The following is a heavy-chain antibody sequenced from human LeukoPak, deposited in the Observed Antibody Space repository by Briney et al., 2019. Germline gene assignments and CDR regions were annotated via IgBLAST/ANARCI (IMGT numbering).Heavy chain of an antibody. V-gene: IGHV4-39*01. D-gene: IGHD3-22*01. J-gene: IGHJ4*02. CDR2: IYYSGST. CDR1: GGSISSSSYY. Sequence: PSETLSVTCTVSGGSISSSSYYWGWIRQPPGKGLEWIGSIYYSGSTYYNPSLKSRVTISVDTSKNQFSLKLSSVTAADTAVYYCARRGYDSSGYYRNYWGQGTLVTVSS. CDR3: ARRGYDSSGYYRNY.